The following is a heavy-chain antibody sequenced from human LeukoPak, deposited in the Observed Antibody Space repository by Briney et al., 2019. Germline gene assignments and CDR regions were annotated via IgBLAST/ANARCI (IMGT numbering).Heavy chain of an antibody. CDR2: ISSSSSYI. Sequence: GGSLRLSCAASGFTFSNYNMNWVRQAPGKGLEWVSSISSSSSYITYADSVKGRFTISRDNAKNSLYLQMHSLRAEDTAVYYCARDSQAVGTDFDYWGQGTLVTVSS. V-gene: IGHV3-21*01. J-gene: IGHJ4*02. CDR1: GFTFSNYN. D-gene: IGHD6-13*01. CDR3: ARDSQAVGTDFDY.